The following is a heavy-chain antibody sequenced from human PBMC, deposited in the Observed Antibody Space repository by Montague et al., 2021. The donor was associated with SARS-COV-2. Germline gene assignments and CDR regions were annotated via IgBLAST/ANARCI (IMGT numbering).Heavy chain of an antibody. D-gene: IGHD3-22*01. J-gene: IGHJ5*02. CDR3: ARGVTMIVVVMRYNWFDP. V-gene: IGHV4-39*01. Sequence: SETLSLTCTVSGGSISSSSYYWGWIRQPPGKGLEWIGSIYYSGSTYYNPSLKSRVTLSVDTSKNQFSLKLSSVTAADTAVYYCARGVTMIVVVMRYNWFDPWGQGTLVTVSS. CDR1: GGSISSSSYY. CDR2: IYYSGST.